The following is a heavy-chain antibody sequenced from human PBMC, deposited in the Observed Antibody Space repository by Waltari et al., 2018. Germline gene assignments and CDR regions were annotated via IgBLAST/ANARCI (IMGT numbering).Heavy chain of an antibody. V-gene: IGHV4-61*02. CDR3: ARRDYADY. CDR1: GGSISSGRYY. Sequence: QVQLQESGPGLVKPSQTLSLTCTVSGGSISSGRYYWCWIRQPAGKGLEWIGRIYTSGSTNYNPSLKSRVTISVDTSKNQFSLKLSSVTAADTAVYYCARRDYADYWGQGTLVTVSS. J-gene: IGHJ4*02. CDR2: IYTSGST.